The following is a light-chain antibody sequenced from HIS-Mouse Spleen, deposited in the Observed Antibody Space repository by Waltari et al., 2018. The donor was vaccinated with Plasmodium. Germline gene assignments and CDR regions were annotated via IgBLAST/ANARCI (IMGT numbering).Light chain of an antibody. CDR2: GDS. CDR1: ALPKKY. V-gene: IGLV3-10*01. CDR3: YSTDSSGNHRV. Sequence: SYELTQPPSVSVSPGQTARITCSGDALPKKYAYWYQQKSGQAPVLVLYGDSKRPSGIPEGFSGSRSGTMATLTISGAQVEDEADYYCYSTDSSGNHRVFGGGTKLTVL. J-gene: IGLJ3*02.